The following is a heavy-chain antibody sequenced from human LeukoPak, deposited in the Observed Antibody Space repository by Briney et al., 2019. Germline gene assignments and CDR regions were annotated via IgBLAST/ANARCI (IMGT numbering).Heavy chain of an antibody. D-gene: IGHD2-15*01. CDR1: GVSISNYD. J-gene: IGHJ3*01. V-gene: IGHV4-59*01. Sequence: SETLSLTCTVFGVSISNYDWSWIRQPPGKGLEWLGDIYYSGSINYNPSLKRRVTISVDSSKNQFSLKLSSVTAADTAVYYCARDRPSGGEYIHVQDVRGQGTMVTVSS. CDR2: IYYSGSI. CDR3: ARDRPSGGEYIHVQDV.